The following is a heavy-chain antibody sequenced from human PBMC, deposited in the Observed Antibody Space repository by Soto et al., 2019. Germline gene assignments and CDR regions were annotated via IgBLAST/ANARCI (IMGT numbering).Heavy chain of an antibody. V-gene: IGHV4-4*07. CDR1: GGSISSYY. J-gene: IGHJ5*02. CDR3: ARAAAGTPVINWFDP. CDR2: IYTSGST. D-gene: IGHD6-13*01. Sequence: PSETLSLTCTVSGGSISSYYWSWTRQPAGKGLEWIGRIYTSGSTNYNPSLKSRVTMSVDTSKNQFSLKLSSVTAADTAVYYCARAAAGTPVINWFDPWGQGTLVTVSS.